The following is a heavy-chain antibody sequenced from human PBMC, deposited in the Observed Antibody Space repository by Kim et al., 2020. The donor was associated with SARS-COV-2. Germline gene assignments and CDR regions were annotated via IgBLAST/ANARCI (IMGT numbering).Heavy chain of an antibody. CDR3: ARDGGSSSAPHDY. D-gene: IGHD6-6*01. J-gene: IGHJ4*02. CDR1: GFTFSSYG. Sequence: GGSLRLSCAASGFTFSSYGMHWVRQAPGKGLEWVAVIWYDGSNKYYADSVKGRFTISRDNSKNTLYLQMNSLRAEDTAVYYCARDGGSSSAPHDYWGQGTLVTVSS. V-gene: IGHV3-33*01. CDR2: IWYDGSNK.